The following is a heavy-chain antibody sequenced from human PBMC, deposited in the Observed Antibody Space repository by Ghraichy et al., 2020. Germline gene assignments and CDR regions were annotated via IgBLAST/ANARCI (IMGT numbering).Heavy chain of an antibody. CDR2: IYYSGST. V-gene: IGHV4-59*01. J-gene: IGHJ4*02. CDR3: AREGLSSSGWVIDY. D-gene: IGHD6-19*01. Sequence: SETLSLTCTVSGGSISSYYWSWIRQPPGKGLEWIGYIYYSGSTNYNPSLKSRVTISVDTSKNQFSLKLSSVTAADTAVYYCAREGLSSSGWVIDYWGQGTLVTVSS. CDR1: GGSISSYY.